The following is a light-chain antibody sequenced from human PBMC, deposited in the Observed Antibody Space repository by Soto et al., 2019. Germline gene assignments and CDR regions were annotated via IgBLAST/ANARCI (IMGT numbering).Light chain of an antibody. CDR1: TSDVGAHNC. J-gene: IGLJ1*01. V-gene: IGLV2-14*01. CDR3: SSSTSSTTSYV. CDR2: DVS. Sequence: QSALTQPASVSGSPGQSITISCTGTTSDVGAHNCVSWYQQHPGKAPKLMIYDVSNRPSGVSNRFSGSKSGNTASLIISGLQAEDEGDDYCSSSTSSTTSYVFGTGTKLTVL.